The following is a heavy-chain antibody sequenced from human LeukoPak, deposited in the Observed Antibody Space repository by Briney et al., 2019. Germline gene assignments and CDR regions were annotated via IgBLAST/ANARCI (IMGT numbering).Heavy chain of an antibody. J-gene: IGHJ6*03. D-gene: IGHD3-3*01. CDR1: GGSITNYY. V-gene: IGHV4-59*01. CDR2: IYYSGST. CDR3: AGDASEAFWSGYSPTYFYYYYMDV. Sequence: PSETLSLTCTISGGSITNYYWSWVRQPPGKGLEWIGYIYYSGSTSYNPSLKSRVTISVDTSKNQFSLKLSSVTAADTAVYYCAGDASEAFWSGYSPTYFYYYYMDVWGKGTTVTVSS.